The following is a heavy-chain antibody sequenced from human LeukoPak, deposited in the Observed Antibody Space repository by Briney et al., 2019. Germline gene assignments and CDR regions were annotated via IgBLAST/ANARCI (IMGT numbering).Heavy chain of an antibody. J-gene: IGHJ6*02. V-gene: IGHV4-31*03. D-gene: IGHD6-13*01. CDR1: GGSINRGGYY. Sequence: SETLSLTCTVSGGSINRGGYYWSWIRQLPGKGLEWICYIYYSRDTSYNPSLKSRLTLSLDMSKNQLSLELTSVTAADTAVYYCAKEPYPSSSWFSFGLDVWGQGTTVTVSS. CDR2: IYYSRDT. CDR3: AKEPYPSSSWFSFGLDV.